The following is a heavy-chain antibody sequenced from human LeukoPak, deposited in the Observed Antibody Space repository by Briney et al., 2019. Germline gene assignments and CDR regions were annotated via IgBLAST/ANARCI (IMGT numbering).Heavy chain of an antibody. V-gene: IGHV4-4*07. CDR3: ARALEYCSSTSCYGGVTNWFDP. CDR1: GGSISSYY. J-gene: IGHJ5*02. Sequence: PSETLSLTCTVSGGSISSYYWSWLRQPAGKGLEWIGRIYTSGSTNYNPSLKSRVTMSVDTSKNQFSLKLSSVTAADTAVYYCARALEYCSSTSCYGGVTNWFDPWGQGTLVTVSS. CDR2: IYTSGST. D-gene: IGHD2-2*01.